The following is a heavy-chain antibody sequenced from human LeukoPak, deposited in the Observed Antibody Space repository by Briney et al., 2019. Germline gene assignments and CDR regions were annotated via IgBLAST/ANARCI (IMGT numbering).Heavy chain of an antibody. D-gene: IGHD3-10*01. CDR1: GFTFSSYA. V-gene: IGHV3-23*01. CDR2: ISGRGGST. CDR3: AKDPAMVLLWFGESEDY. Sequence: PGGSLRLSCAASGFTFSSYAMSWVRQAPGKGLEWVSAISGRGGSTYYADSVKGRFTISRDNSKNTLYLQMNSLRAEDTAVYYCAKDPAMVLLWFGESEDYWGQGTLVTVSS. J-gene: IGHJ4*02.